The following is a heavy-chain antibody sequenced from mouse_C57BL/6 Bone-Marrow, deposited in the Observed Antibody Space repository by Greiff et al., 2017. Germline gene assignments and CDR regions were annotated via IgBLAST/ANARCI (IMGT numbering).Heavy chain of an antibody. Sequence: SGPVLVKPGASVKMSCKASGYTFTDYYMNWVKQSPGKSLEWIGVINPYNGGTSYNQKFKGKATLTVDKSSSTAYMELNSLTSEDSAVYYGARRGGGGISTVGLDVWGTGTTVTVSS. CDR2: INPYNGGT. V-gene: IGHV1-19*01. CDR1: GYTFTDYY. J-gene: IGHJ1*03. D-gene: IGHD1-1*01. CDR3: ARRGGGGISTVGLDV.